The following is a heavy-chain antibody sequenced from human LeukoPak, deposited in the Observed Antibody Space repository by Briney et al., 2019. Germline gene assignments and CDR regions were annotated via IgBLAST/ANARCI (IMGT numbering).Heavy chain of an antibody. V-gene: IGHV3-7*01. D-gene: IGHD3-10*01. CDR1: GFTFSSYW. CDR3: ASRQDYYDSNFDY. J-gene: IGHJ4*02. CDR2: IKQDGSEK. Sequence: GSLRLSCAASGFTFSSYWMSWVRQAPGKGLEWVANIKQDGSEKYYVDSVKGRFTISRDNAKNSLYLQMNSLRAEDTAVYYCASRQDYYDSNFDYWGQGTLVTVSS.